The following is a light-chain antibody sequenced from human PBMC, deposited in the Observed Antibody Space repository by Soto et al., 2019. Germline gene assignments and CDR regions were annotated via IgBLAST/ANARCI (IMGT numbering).Light chain of an antibody. J-gene: IGKJ5*01. CDR2: ARA. CDR3: QQAHSYPIT. CDR1: QGLSSW. V-gene: IGKV1-12*01. Sequence: EIQVTLSPSSGAGFLGDTVTLPFWASQGLSSWLAWYQQKPGKAPKLLIYARANLQSGVPSRFSGSGSGTDFTLTISSLQPEDFATYYCQQAHSYPITFGQGTRLEIK.